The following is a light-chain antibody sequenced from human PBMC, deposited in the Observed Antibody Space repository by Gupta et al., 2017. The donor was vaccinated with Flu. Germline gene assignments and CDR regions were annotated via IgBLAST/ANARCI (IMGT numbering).Light chain of an antibody. CDR3: RTWGTGVV. J-gene: IGLJ3*02. V-gene: IGLV4-69*01. Sequence: SVKLTCTLSSGHSSYYIAWHQQQPEKGPRYLMKLNSDGSHSKGDGIPDRFSGSSSGAERYLTISSLQSEDEADYYCRTWGTGVVFDGGTKLTVL. CDR2: LNSDGSH. CDR1: SGHSSYY.